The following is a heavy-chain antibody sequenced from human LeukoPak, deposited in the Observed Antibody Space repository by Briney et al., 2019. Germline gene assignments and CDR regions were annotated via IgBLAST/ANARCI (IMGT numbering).Heavy chain of an antibody. CDR1: GGSISSGGYY. CDR2: IYYSGST. V-gene: IGHV4-61*08. D-gene: IGHD5-12*01. J-gene: IGHJ4*02. CDR3: ARASRPRGPYVDIVATIHFDY. Sequence: SQTLSLTCTVSGGSISSGGYYWSWIRQPPGKGLEWIGYIYYSGSTNYNPSLKSRVTISVDTSKNQFSLKLSSVTAADTAVYYCARASRPRGPYVDIVATIHFDYWGQGTLVTVSS.